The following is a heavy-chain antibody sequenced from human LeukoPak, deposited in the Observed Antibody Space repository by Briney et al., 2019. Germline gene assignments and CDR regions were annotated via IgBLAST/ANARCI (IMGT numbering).Heavy chain of an antibody. CDR3: ARGGVSGYDNDAFDI. V-gene: IGHV1-2*02. J-gene: IGHJ3*02. CDR1: GYTFTSYY. D-gene: IGHD5-12*01. CDR2: INPNSGGT. Sequence: ASVKVSCKASGYTFTSYYMHWVRQAPGQGLEWMGWINPNSGGTNYAQKFQGRVTMTRDTSISTAYMELSRLRSDDTAVYYCARGGVSGYDNDAFDIWGQGTMVTVSS.